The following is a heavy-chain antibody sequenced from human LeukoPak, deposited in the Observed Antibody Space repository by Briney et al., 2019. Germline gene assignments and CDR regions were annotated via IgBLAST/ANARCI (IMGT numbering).Heavy chain of an antibody. CDR1: SESFIGYY. D-gene: IGHD1-7*01. CDR2: INHSGGT. Sequence: SETLSLTCAVYSESFIGYYWSWIRQPPGKGLEWIGEINHSGGTNYNPSLKSRVTISVDTSKNQFSLKLSSVTAADTAVYYCARDLRGGTTPYFDYWGQGTLVTVSS. CDR3: ARDLRGGTTPYFDY. J-gene: IGHJ4*02. V-gene: IGHV4-34*01.